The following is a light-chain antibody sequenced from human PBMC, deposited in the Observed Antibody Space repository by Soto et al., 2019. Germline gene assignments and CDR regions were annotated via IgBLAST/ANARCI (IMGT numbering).Light chain of an antibody. Sequence: QSVLTQPPSASGTPGQRVIISCSGGSSNIGRYSVNWYQQFPGSAPRLLIYSNNHRPSGVPDRFSGSKSDTSASLAISGLQSEDEADYYCAVWDDSLSGRVFGIGTKLTVL. CDR1: SSNIGRYS. CDR2: SNN. J-gene: IGLJ1*01. V-gene: IGLV1-44*01. CDR3: AVWDDSLSGRV.